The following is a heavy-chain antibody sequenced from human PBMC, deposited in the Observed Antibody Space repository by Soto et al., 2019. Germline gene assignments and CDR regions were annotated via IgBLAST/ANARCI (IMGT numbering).Heavy chain of an antibody. CDR1: GGSISSHY. J-gene: IGHJ4*02. CDR2: LYYTGST. Sequence: GTLALTCTVSGGSISSHYWSWVRQPAGKGLEWIGYLYYTGSTNYNASLKSQVTMSLDTSKNQFSLMLTSVTAADTAVDYCARVGATVTSQALGFDHWGQGILVTVSS. V-gene: IGHV4-59*11. CDR3: ARVGATVTSQALGFDH. D-gene: IGHD4-17*01.